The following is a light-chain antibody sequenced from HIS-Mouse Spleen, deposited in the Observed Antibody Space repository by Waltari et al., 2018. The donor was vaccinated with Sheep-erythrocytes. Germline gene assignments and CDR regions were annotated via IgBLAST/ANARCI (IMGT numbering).Light chain of an antibody. Sequence: SYELTQPPSVSVSPGQTARITCSGDALPKKYAYWYQPKSGQAPVLVNYEDSKRPSGIPGRVSGSTAGTMATLTISGDQVEDEADYYCYSTDSSGNHWVFGGGTKLTVL. J-gene: IGLJ3*02. CDR1: ALPKKY. V-gene: IGLV3-10*01. CDR3: YSTDSSGNHWV. CDR2: EDS.